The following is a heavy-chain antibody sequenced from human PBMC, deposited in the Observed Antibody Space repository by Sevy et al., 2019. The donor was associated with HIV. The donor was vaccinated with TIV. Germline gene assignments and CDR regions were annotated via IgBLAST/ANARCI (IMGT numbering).Heavy chain of an antibody. V-gene: IGHV3-30-3*01. Sequence: GGSLRLSCAASGFTFRNYAMHWVRQAPGKGLEWLAVISYDGSDKYYGDSVKGRFSISRDDAKNTAYLQMNSLRAEDTAEYYCARDGYYDSSGYYHYGTDVWGQGTTVTVSS. CDR2: ISYDGSDK. CDR3: ARDGYYDSSGYYHYGTDV. J-gene: IGHJ6*02. D-gene: IGHD3-22*01. CDR1: GFTFRNYA.